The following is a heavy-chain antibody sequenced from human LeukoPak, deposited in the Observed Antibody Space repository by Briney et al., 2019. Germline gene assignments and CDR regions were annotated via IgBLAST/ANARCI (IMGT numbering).Heavy chain of an antibody. V-gene: IGHV1-69*13. CDR2: IIPIFGTA. CDR1: GGTFSSYA. Sequence: GASVKVSCKASGGTFSSYAISWVRQAPGQGLEWMGGIIPIFGTANYAQKFQGRVTITADESTSTAYMELSSLRSEDTAVYYCARAPPTIAVAGSAFDIWGQGTMVTVSS. CDR3: ARAPPTIAVAGSAFDI. J-gene: IGHJ3*02. D-gene: IGHD6-19*01.